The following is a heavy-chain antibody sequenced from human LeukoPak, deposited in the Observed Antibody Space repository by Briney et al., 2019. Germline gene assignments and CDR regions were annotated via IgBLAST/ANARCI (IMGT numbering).Heavy chain of an antibody. D-gene: IGHD3-22*01. CDR3: ARVVYDSSGYKFDY. J-gene: IGHJ4*02. V-gene: IGHV4-4*02. CDR2: IYHSGST. Sequence: SETLSLTCAVSGGSISRSNWWSWVRQSPGKGLEWIGEIYHSGSTNYNPSLKSRLIISVDKSKNQFSLKLSSVTAADTAMYYCARVVYDSSGYKFDYWGQGTLVTVSS. CDR1: GGSISRSNW.